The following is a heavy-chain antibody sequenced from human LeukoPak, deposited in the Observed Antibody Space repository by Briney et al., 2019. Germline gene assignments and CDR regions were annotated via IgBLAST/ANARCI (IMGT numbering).Heavy chain of an antibody. D-gene: IGHD4-17*01. CDR2: IKSKTDGGTT. Sequence: PGGSLRLSCAASGFTFSNALMSWVRQAPGKGLEWVGRIKSKTDGGTTDYAAPVKGRFTISRDDSKNTLYLQMNSLKTEDTAVYYCTTYLYGDYGDYSDYWGQGTLVTVSS. J-gene: IGHJ4*02. CDR1: GFTFSNAL. CDR3: TTYLYGDYGDYSDY. V-gene: IGHV3-15*01.